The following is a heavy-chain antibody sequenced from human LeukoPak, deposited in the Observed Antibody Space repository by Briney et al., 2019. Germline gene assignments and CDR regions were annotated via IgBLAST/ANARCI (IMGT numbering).Heavy chain of an antibody. Sequence: PGGSLRLSCAASGFTFSSYGMSWVRQAPGKGLEWVSGISSSGSTIYYADSVKGRFTISRDNAKNSLYLQMNSLRAEDTAVYYCARGEGWLAQYYFDYWGQGTLVTVSS. CDR1: GFTFSSYG. J-gene: IGHJ4*02. D-gene: IGHD6-19*01. CDR2: ISSSGSTI. CDR3: ARGEGWLAQYYFDY. V-gene: IGHV3-48*04.